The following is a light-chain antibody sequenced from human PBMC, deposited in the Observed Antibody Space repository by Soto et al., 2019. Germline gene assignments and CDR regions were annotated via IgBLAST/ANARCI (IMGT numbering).Light chain of an antibody. CDR1: QSVSSN. V-gene: IGKV3-15*01. Sequence: EKVMTQSPATLSVSPGERATLSCRASQSVSSNLAWYQQKPGQAPRLLIYGASTRATGIPARFSGSGSGTEFTLTISSLQSEDLAVYYCQQYNNWPLTFGGGTKVEIK. J-gene: IGKJ4*01. CDR2: GAS. CDR3: QQYNNWPLT.